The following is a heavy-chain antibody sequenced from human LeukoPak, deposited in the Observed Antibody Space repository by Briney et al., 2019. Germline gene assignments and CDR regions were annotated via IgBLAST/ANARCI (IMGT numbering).Heavy chain of an antibody. D-gene: IGHD3-3*01. CDR3: ARGPPSGKYYYMDV. V-gene: IGHV3-13*01. CDR2: IGSASDT. J-gene: IGHJ6*03. Sequence: GGSLRLSCAASGFTFSSFDMHWVRQPTGQGLEWVSAIGSASDTYYPGSVEGRFTISRDNSKNTLYLQMNSLTAGDTAVCYCARGPPSGKYYYMDVWGKGTTVTVSS. CDR1: GFTFSSFD.